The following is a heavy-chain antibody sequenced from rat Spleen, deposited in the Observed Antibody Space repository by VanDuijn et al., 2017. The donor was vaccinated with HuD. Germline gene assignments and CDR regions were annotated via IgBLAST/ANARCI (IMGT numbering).Heavy chain of an antibody. CDR3: TRENWVLDY. CDR2: ISYDGSRT. CDR1: GFTFSDYN. D-gene: IGHD5-1*01. V-gene: IGHV5-7*01. Sequence: EVQLVESGGGLVQPGRSLKLSCAASGFTFSDYNMAWVRQAPKKGLEWVATISYDGSRTYYRDSVKGRFTISRDNARSTLYLQMNSLRSEDTATYYCTRENWVLDYWGQGVMVTVSS. J-gene: IGHJ2*01.